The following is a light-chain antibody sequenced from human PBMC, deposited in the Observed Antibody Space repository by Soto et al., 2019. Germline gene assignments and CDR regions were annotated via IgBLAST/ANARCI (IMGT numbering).Light chain of an antibody. Sequence: QSALTQPRSVSGSPGQSVTISCTGTSSDVGRYNYVSWYQQHPGKAPKLIIYDVTKQPSGVPDRFSGSKSGNTASLTISGLQAEDEVDYYCCSYAGGYIFVFGTGTKVTVL. CDR3: CSYAGGYIFV. CDR2: DVT. CDR1: SSDVGRYNY. J-gene: IGLJ1*01. V-gene: IGLV2-11*01.